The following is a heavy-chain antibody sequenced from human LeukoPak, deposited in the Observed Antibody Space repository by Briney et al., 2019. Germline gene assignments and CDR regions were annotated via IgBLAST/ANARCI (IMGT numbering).Heavy chain of an antibody. J-gene: IGHJ6*03. CDR3: AKDGLAYCAGDCSGVHYYYYMDV. CDR2: LWYGGNNE. V-gene: IGHV3-30*02. D-gene: IGHD2-21*01. Sequence: PGGSLRLSCAASGFTFSIYGMHWVRQAPGKGLEWVAVLWYGGNNEYYADSVKGRFTISKDNSKNTLYLQMNSLRTEDTAVYYCAKDGLAYCAGDCSGVHYYYYMDVWGKGTTVTVSS. CDR1: GFTFSIYG.